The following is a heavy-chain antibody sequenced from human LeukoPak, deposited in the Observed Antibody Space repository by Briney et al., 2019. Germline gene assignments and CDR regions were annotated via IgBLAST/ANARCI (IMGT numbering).Heavy chain of an antibody. J-gene: IGHJ4*02. V-gene: IGHV1-2*02. CDR2: INPKSGGT. CDR1: GYTFTGYY. CDR3: AREDSSGCYSLGSLY. D-gene: IGHD3-22*01. Sequence: ASVKVSCKASGYTFTGYYMHWVRQAPGQGLEWMGWINPKSGGTNYAQKFQGRVTMTRDTSISTAYMELSSLRSDDTAVYYCAREDSSGCYSLGSLYWGQGTLVTVSS.